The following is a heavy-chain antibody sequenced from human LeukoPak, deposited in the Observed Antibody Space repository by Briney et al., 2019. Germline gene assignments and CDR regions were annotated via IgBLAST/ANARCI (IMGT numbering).Heavy chain of an antibody. CDR1: GGSISSYY. Sequence: SETLSLTCTVSGGSISSYYWSWIRQPPGKGLEWIGYIYYSGSTNYNPSLKSRVTISVDTSKNQFSLKLSSVTAAGTAVYYCARIDSSGYHFDYWGQGTLVTVSS. J-gene: IGHJ4*02. CDR2: IYYSGST. CDR3: ARIDSSGYHFDY. V-gene: IGHV4-59*08. D-gene: IGHD3-22*01.